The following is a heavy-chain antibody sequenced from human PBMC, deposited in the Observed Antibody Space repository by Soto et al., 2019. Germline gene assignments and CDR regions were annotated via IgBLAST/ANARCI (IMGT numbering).Heavy chain of an antibody. D-gene: IGHD1-26*01. CDR3: AIGKWELAHFDY. Sequence: ASVKVSCKASGYTFTSYAMHWVRQAPGQRLEWMGWINAGNGNTKYSQKFRGRVTITRDTSASTAYMELSSLRSEDTAVYYCAIGKWELAHFDYWGQGTLVTVSS. CDR2: INAGNGNT. J-gene: IGHJ4*02. V-gene: IGHV1-3*01. CDR1: GYTFTSYA.